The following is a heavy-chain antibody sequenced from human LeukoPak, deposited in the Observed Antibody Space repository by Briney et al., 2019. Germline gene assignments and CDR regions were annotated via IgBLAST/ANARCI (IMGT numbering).Heavy chain of an antibody. CDR1: GGSISSSSYY. Sequence: SETLSLTRTVSGGSISSSSYYWGWIRQPPGKGLEWIGEINHSGSTNYNPSLKSRVTISVDTSKNQFSLKLSSVTAADTAVYYCAITLTDYYYDSSGHDDYWGQGTLVTVSS. CDR2: INHSGST. D-gene: IGHD3-22*01. CDR3: AITLTDYYYDSSGHDDY. V-gene: IGHV4-39*07. J-gene: IGHJ4*02.